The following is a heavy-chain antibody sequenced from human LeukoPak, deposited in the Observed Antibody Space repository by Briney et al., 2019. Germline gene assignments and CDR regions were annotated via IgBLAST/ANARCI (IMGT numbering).Heavy chain of an antibody. D-gene: IGHD5-18*01. CDR1: GFTFSSYS. J-gene: IGHJ4*02. CDR2: ISSSSSYI. V-gene: IGHV3-21*01. CDR3: ASLGYSYGYPFDY. Sequence: GGSLGLSCAASGFTFSSYSMNWVRQAPGKGLEWVSSISSSSSYIYYADSVKGRFTISRDNAKNSLYLQMNSLRAEDTAVYYCASLGYSYGYPFDYWGQGTLVTVSS.